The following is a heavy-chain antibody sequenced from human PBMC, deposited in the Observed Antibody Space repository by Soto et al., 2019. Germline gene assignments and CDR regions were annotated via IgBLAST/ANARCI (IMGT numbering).Heavy chain of an antibody. Sequence: SETRSLTCAVYGGSFSGYYWSWIRQPPGKGLEWIGEINHSGSTNYNPSLKSRVTISVDTSKNQFSLKLSSVTAADTAVYYCARGETPTYYYDSSGYYLDYWGQGTLVTVSS. J-gene: IGHJ4*02. V-gene: IGHV4-34*01. D-gene: IGHD3-22*01. CDR1: GGSFSGYY. CDR2: INHSGST. CDR3: ARGETPTYYYDSSGYYLDY.